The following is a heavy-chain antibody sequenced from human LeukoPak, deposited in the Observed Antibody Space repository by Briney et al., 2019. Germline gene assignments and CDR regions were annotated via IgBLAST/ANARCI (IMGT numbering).Heavy chain of an antibody. V-gene: IGHV3-7*01. CDR1: GFTFRNYW. D-gene: IGHD5-12*01. J-gene: IGHJ3*02. CDR2: IKEDGSEK. Sequence: PGGSLRLSCEASGFTFRNYWMNWVRQAPGKGLEWVANIKEDGSEKHYVDSVKGRFTISRDNAKNSLYLQMNSLRAEDTAVYYCARDSTGIVATPDAFDIWGQGTMVTVSS. CDR3: ARDSTGIVATPDAFDI.